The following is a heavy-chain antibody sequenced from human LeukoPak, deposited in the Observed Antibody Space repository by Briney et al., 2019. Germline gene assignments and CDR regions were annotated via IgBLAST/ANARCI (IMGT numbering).Heavy chain of an antibody. D-gene: IGHD2-2*01. J-gene: IGHJ4*02. V-gene: IGHV5-51*01. CDR3: ARLSSPSVTVLVPAATFDY. Sequence: GESLKISCKGSGYSFTNYWIGWVRQMPGKGLEWMGIIYPGDSDTRYNPSFQGQVTISADKSISTAYLQWSSLKASDTAMYYCARLSSPSVTVLVPAATFDYWGQGTLVTVSS. CDR1: GYSFTNYW. CDR2: IYPGDSDT.